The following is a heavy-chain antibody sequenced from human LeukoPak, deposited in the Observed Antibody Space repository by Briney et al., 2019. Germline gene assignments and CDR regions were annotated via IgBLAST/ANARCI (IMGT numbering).Heavy chain of an antibody. CDR3: ARDRVLEWSGWFDP. CDR2: IKSKVDGGTI. D-gene: IGHD3-3*01. Sequence: GGSLRLSCAVSGIIFSDAWMNWVRQAPGKGLEWVGRIKSKVDGGTIDYAAPVKGRFTISRDDSKNILYLQMNSLRVEDTAVYYCARDRVLEWSGWFDPWGQGTLVTVSS. V-gene: IGHV3-15*07. J-gene: IGHJ5*02. CDR1: GIIFSDAW.